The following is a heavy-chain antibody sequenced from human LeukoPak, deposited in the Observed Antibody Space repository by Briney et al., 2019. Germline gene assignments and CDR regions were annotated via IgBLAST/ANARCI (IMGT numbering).Heavy chain of an antibody. V-gene: IGHV3-20*04. J-gene: IGHJ4*02. CDR3: ARDVRIGGYGRGD. CDR1: GVTFDDYG. D-gene: IGHD5-18*01. Sequence: RPGGSLRLSCAASGVTFDDYGMSWVRQAPRKGQEWVSGINWNGGSTGYADSVKGRFTISRDNAKNSLYLQMNSLRAEDTALYYCARDVRIGGYGRGDWGQGTLVTVSS. CDR2: INWNGGST.